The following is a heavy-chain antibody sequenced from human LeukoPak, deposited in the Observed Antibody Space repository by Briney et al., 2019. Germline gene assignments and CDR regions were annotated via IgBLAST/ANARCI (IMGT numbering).Heavy chain of an antibody. Sequence: GGSLRLSCAASGFSFSVFWMHWVRQVPGKGPVWVSRIKTDGSITDYADSVKGRFTISRDNAKNTLYLQMNSLRAEDTAVYYCARFDYDILTGYLRAYYYYMDVWGKGTTVTVSS. J-gene: IGHJ6*03. D-gene: IGHD3-9*01. CDR1: GFSFSVFW. CDR2: IKTDGSIT. V-gene: IGHV3-74*01. CDR3: ARFDYDILTGYLRAYYYYMDV.